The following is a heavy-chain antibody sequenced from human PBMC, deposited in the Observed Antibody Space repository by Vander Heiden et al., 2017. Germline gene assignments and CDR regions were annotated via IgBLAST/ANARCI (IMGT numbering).Heavy chain of an antibody. CDR3: ARARVGNYFDY. J-gene: IGHJ4*02. D-gene: IGHD2-15*01. CDR1: GYTFTSYY. Sequence: QVQLVQSGAEVKKPGASVKVSCKASGYTFTSYYMHWVRQAPGQGLEWMGIINPSGGSTSDAQKFQGRVTMTRDTATSTVYMEMSRMRSEDTAVYYAARARVGNYFDYWGQGTMVTVYS. V-gene: IGHV1-46*01. CDR2: INPSGGST.